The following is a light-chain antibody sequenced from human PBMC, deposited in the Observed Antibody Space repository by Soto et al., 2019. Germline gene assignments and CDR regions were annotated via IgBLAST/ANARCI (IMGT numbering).Light chain of an antibody. CDR3: ISFAGGTYV. CDR1: SSDVGAYIF. CDR2: DVH. J-gene: IGLJ1*01. Sequence: QSALTQPASASAYPRQSVTITCTGTSSDVGAYIFVSWYQQHPGKAPKLMVYDVHRRPPGVHDRIFGSRSGNTASLTVSGLQAEDEADYYCISFAGGTYVFGTGTKVTVL. V-gene: IGLV2-8*01.